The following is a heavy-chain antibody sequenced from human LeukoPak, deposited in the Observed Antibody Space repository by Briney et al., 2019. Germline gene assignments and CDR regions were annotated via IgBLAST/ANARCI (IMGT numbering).Heavy chain of an antibody. CDR2: IYHSGST. CDR1: GGSISSGGYY. J-gene: IGHJ6*03. V-gene: IGHV4-30-2*01. Sequence: SETLSLTCTVSGGSISSGGYYWSWIRQPPGKGLEWIGYIYHSGSTYYNPSLKSRVTISVDRSKNQFSLKLSSVTAADTAVYYCARSPEGDDFWSGYYLHMDVWGKGTTVTVSS. D-gene: IGHD3-3*01. CDR3: ARSPEGDDFWSGYYLHMDV.